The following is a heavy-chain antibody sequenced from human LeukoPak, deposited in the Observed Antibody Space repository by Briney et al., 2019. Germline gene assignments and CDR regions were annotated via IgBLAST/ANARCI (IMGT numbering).Heavy chain of an antibody. Sequence: SETLSLTCAVSGGSITSSNWWSWVRQPPGKGLEWIGEIYHSGSTNYNPSLKSRVTISVDKSKNQFSLKLSSVTAADTAVYYCASLHSSGWYGQFDYWGQGTLVTVSS. CDR3: ASLHSSGWYGQFDY. CDR2: IYHSGST. J-gene: IGHJ4*02. CDR1: GGSITSSNW. V-gene: IGHV4-4*02. D-gene: IGHD6-19*01.